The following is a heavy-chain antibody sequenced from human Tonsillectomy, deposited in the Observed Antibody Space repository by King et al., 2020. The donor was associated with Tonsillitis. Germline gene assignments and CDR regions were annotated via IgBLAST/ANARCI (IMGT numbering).Heavy chain of an antibody. CDR2: IIPIFGTV. CDR3: AAPGAYDSSGYYSNYFDY. J-gene: IGHJ4*02. D-gene: IGHD3-22*01. V-gene: IGHV1-69*01. CDR1: GGTFSSYA. Sequence: QLVQSGAEVKKPGSSVKVSCKASGGTFSSYAFSWVRQAPGQGLEWMGGIIPIFGTVNYAQKLQGRVTITADESTSTAYMELSSLRFEDTAVYYCAAPGAYDSSGYYSNYFDYWGKGTLVTVSS.